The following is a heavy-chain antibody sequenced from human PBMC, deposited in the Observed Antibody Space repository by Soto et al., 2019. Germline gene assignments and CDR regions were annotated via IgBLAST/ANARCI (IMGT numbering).Heavy chain of an antibody. CDR2: IKSKTDGGTT. Sequence: PGGSLRLSCAASGFTFSNAWMNWVRQAPGKGLEWVGRIKSKTDGGTTDYAAPVKGRFTISRDDSKNTLYLQMNSLKTEDTAVYYCTTDPQYITIFGVVIMAHDAFDIWGQWTMVTVSS. V-gene: IGHV3-15*07. CDR1: GFTFSNAW. J-gene: IGHJ3*02. D-gene: IGHD3-3*01. CDR3: TTDPQYITIFGVVIMAHDAFDI.